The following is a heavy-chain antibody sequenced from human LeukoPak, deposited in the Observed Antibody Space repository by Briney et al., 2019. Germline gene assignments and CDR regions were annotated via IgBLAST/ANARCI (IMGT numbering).Heavy chain of an antibody. Sequence: GGSLRLSCAASGFTFSSYAMSWVRQAPGKGLEWVSAISGSGGSTYYADSVKGRFTISRDNSKNTLYLQMNSLRAEETAVYYCAKDMWFGESSQPPYYFDYWGQGTLVTVSS. CDR3: AKDMWFGESSQPPYYFDY. J-gene: IGHJ4*02. V-gene: IGHV3-23*01. D-gene: IGHD3-10*01. CDR2: ISGSGGST. CDR1: GFTFSSYA.